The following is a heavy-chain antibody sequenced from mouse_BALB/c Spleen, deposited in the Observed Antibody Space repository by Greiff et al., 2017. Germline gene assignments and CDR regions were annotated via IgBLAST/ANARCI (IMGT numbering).Heavy chain of an antibody. V-gene: IGHV1-4*02. CDR3: ESPLCYCGSSFAY. D-gene: IGHD1-1*01. CDR1: GYTFTSYT. CDR2: INPSSGYT. J-gene: IGHJ3*01. Sequence: QVQLKESAAELARPGASVKMSCKASGYTFTSYTMHWVKQRPGQGLEWIGYINPSSGYTEYNQKFKDKTTLTADKSSSTAYMQLSSLTSEDSAVYYCESPLCYCGSSFAYWGQGTLVTVSA.